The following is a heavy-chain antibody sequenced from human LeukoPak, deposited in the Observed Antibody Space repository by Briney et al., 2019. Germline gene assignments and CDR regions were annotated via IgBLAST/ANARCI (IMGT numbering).Heavy chain of an antibody. J-gene: IGHJ4*02. CDR3: ARTYYYDASGYYRHFDH. D-gene: IGHD3-22*01. V-gene: IGHV3-7*01. CDR1: GFTFRSYW. Sequence: GGSLRLSCAASGFTFRSYWMSWVRQAPGKGLEWVANIKEDGSEKYFVDSVKGRFTISRDNAKNSLYLQMNSLRAEDTAVYYCARTYYYDASGYYRHFDHWGQGTLVTVSS. CDR2: IKEDGSEK.